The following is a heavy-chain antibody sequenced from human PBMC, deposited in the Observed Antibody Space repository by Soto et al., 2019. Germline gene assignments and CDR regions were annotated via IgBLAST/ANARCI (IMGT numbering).Heavy chain of an antibody. CDR1: GGSISSVGYY. Sequence: QVQLQESGPGLVKPSQTLSLTCTVSGGSISSVGYYWSWIRQHPGKGLEWIGDIYYVGSTYYNPSLKRRVTISVDTSKNQFSLKLSSVSAADTAVYYCARDYYGSGIGGHWFDPWGQGTLVTVSS. D-gene: IGHD3-10*01. V-gene: IGHV4-31*03. CDR3: ARDYYGSGIGGHWFDP. J-gene: IGHJ5*02. CDR2: IYYVGST.